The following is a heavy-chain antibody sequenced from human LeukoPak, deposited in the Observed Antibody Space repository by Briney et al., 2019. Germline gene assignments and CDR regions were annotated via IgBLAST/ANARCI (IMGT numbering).Heavy chain of an antibody. CDR3: ASSYYGSGSYYSRGEYYFDY. J-gene: IGHJ4*02. D-gene: IGHD3-10*01. CDR1: GGSFSGYY. Sequence: SETLSLTCAVYGGSFSGYYWSWIRQPPGKGLEWIGEINHSGSTNYNPSLKSRVTISVDTSKNQFSLKLSSVTAADTAVYYCASSYYGSGSYYSRGEYYFDYWGQGNVVTVSS. CDR2: INHSGST. V-gene: IGHV4-34*01.